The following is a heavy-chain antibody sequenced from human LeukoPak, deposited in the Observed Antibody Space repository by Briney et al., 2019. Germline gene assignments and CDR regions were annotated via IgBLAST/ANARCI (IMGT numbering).Heavy chain of an antibody. Sequence: GGSLRLSCGASGFTFSNYGMHWVRQAPGKGLEWVAVIWYDGSKQLYVDSVKGRFTISRDNSKNILYLQMNSLRVEDTAVYYCARQTTMATDFWGQGTLVTVSS. CDR1: GFTFSNYG. D-gene: IGHD4-23*01. CDR2: IWYDGSKQ. J-gene: IGHJ4*02. CDR3: ARQTTMATDF. V-gene: IGHV3-33*03.